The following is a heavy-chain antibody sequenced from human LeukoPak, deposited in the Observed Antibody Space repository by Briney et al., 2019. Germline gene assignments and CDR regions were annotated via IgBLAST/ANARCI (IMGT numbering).Heavy chain of an antibody. V-gene: IGHV5-51*01. CDR3: ARILQPAERGALDI. D-gene: IGHD2-2*01. CDR2: IYPGDSDT. CDR1: GYSFTSYW. Sequence: GESLKISCKGSGYSFTSYWIGWVRQMPGKGLEWMGIIYPGDSDTRYSPSLQGQVTISADKSITTAYLQWSSLKASDTAMYYCARILQPAERGALDIWGQGTMVTVSS. J-gene: IGHJ3*02.